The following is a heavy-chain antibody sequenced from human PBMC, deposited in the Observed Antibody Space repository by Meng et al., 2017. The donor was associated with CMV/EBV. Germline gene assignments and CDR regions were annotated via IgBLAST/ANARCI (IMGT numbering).Heavy chain of an antibody. CDR2: IRNKANSYTT. CDR3: ARVWRGRWFAP. J-gene: IGHJ5*02. Sequence: CAASGSSFTTHCMDWVRLAPGKGLEWVGRIRNKANSYTTAYAASVKGRFTILRDDSKNSVYLQMNSLKTEDTAVYYCARVWRGRWFAPWGQGTLVTVSS. CDR1: GSSFTTHC. V-gene: IGHV3-72*01. D-gene: IGHD2-21*01.